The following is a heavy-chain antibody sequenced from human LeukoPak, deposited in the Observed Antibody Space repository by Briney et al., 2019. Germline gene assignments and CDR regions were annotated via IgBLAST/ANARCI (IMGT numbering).Heavy chain of an antibody. CDR1: GFTVSSNY. V-gene: IGHV3-53*01. J-gene: IGHJ6*02. CDR2: IYSDVST. CDR3: GGEFSSSPASMDV. Sequence: EGSLRLSCAASGFTVSSNYMSWVRQAPGKGLEWVSVIYSDVSTYYADSVKGRFTISRDNSKNTLYLQMNSLRAEDTAVYYCGGEFSSSPASMDVWGQGTTVTVSS. D-gene: IGHD6-13*01.